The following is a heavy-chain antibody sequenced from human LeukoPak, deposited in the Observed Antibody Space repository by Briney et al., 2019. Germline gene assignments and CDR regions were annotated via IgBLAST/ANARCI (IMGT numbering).Heavy chain of an antibody. CDR1: GFTFSNHW. Sequence: GGSLRLSCAASGFTFSNHWMHWVRQTPGKGLVWVSRIRSDGGTIDYADSVRGRFTISRDNAKNTLSLQMNSLRAEDTAVYYCVRETTASGNFFDSWGQGTLVTVSS. CDR2: IRSDGGTI. V-gene: IGHV3-74*01. D-gene: IGHD4-17*01. CDR3: VRETTASGNFFDS. J-gene: IGHJ4*02.